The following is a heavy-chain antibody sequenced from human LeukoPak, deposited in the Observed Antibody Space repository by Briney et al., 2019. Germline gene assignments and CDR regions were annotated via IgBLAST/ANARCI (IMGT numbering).Heavy chain of an antibody. CDR3: AKASSYYYGSGSSDYMDV. CDR2: ISGSGGST. CDR1: GFTFSSYA. J-gene: IGHJ6*03. V-gene: IGHV3-23*01. D-gene: IGHD3-10*01. Sequence: GGSLRLSCAASGFTFSSYAMSWVRQAPGKGLEWVSAISGSGGSTYYADSVKGRFTISRDNSKNTLYLQMNSLRAEDTAVYYCAKASSYYYGSGSSDYMDVWGKGTTVTVSS.